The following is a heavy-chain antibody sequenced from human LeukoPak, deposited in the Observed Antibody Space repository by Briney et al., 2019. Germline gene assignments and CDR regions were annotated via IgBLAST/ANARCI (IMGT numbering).Heavy chain of an antibody. CDR1: GFTFGGSS. J-gene: IGHJ4*02. CDR2: INWNGDSL. CDR3: ARGIGGAAPNYFDY. D-gene: IGHD2-15*01. Sequence: PGGSLRLSCAASGFTFGGSSMHWVRQVPGKGLEWVSEINWNGDSLHYADSVKGRFTISRDNAKNSLHLQMNSLRADDTAVYYCARGIGGAAPNYFDYWGQGTLVTVSS. V-gene: IGHV3-20*04.